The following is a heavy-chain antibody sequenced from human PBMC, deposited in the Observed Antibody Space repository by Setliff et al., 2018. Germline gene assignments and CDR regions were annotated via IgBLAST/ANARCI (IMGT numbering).Heavy chain of an antibody. J-gene: IGHJ3*02. CDR2: IYPSDSDI. Sequence: PGESLKISCKGSGYNFINYWIGWVRQMPGKGLEWMGIIYPSDSDIRYSPSFQGQVTISADKSISTAYLQWSSLKASDTAMYYCARSPLDDAFDIWGQGTMVTVSS. V-gene: IGHV5-51*01. CDR3: ARSPLDDAFDI. CDR1: GYNFINYW.